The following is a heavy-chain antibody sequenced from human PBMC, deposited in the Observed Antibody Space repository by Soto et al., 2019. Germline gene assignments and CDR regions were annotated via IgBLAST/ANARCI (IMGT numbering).Heavy chain of an antibody. CDR2: IYYSGST. D-gene: IGHD6-19*01. Sequence: PSDTMALTCTVADGYISSHDWSWIRQTPGKGLEWIGYIYYSGSTNYNPSLKSRVTISVDTSKNQFSLKLSSVTAADTAVYYCARGGSGWFSNYYGMDVWGQGTTVTVSS. CDR1: DGYISSHD. CDR3: ARGGSGWFSNYYGMDV. J-gene: IGHJ6*02. V-gene: IGHV4-59*11.